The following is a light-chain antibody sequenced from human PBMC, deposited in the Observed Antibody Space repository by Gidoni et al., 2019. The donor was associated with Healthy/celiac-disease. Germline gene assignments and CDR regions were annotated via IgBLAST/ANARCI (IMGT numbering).Light chain of an antibody. CDR1: QDISNY. J-gene: IGKJ1*01. Sequence: DIQMTQSPSSLSASVGDRVTITCQASQDISNYLNWYQQKPGKAPKLLIYDASNLETGVPSRFSGSGSGTDFTFTISSLQPEDIATYSCQQYDNLPWTFXQXTKVEIK. V-gene: IGKV1-33*01. CDR2: DAS. CDR3: QQYDNLPWT.